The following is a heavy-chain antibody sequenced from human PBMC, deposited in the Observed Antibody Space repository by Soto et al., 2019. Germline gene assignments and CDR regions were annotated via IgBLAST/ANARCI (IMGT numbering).Heavy chain of an antibody. CDR3: ARGRSPIFGVVIIYYYGMDV. CDR2: IIPIFGTA. Sequence: ASVKVSCKASGGTFSSYAISWVRQAPGQGLEWMGGIIPIFGTANYAQKFQGRVTITADESTCTAYMELSSLRSEDTAVYYCARGRSPIFGVVIIYYYGMDVWGQGTTVTVSS. D-gene: IGHD3-3*01. J-gene: IGHJ6*02. CDR1: GGTFSSYA. V-gene: IGHV1-69*13.